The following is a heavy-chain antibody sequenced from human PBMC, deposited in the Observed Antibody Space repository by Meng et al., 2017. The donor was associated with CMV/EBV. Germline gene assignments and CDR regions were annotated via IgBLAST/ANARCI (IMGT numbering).Heavy chain of an antibody. Sequence: GESLKISCAASGFTFSSYGMHWVRQAPGKGLEWVAFIRYDGSNKYYADSVKGRFTISRDNSKNTLYLQMNSLRVEDTAVYYCAKDSELDCSSTSCYPMYYFDYWGQGTLVTVSS. CDR2: IRYDGSNK. V-gene: IGHV3-30*02. CDR1: GFTFSSYG. J-gene: IGHJ4*02. CDR3: AKDSELDCSSTSCYPMYYFDY. D-gene: IGHD2-2*01.